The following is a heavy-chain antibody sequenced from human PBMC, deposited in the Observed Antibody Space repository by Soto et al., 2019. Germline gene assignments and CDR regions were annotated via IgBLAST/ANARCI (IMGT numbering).Heavy chain of an antibody. CDR3: AKDGGSGWYPNNWFDP. V-gene: IGHV3-23*01. J-gene: IGHJ5*02. CDR1: GFTFSSYA. Sequence: GGSLRLSCAASGFTFSSYAMSWVRQAPGKGLEWVSAISGSGGRTYYADSVKGRFTISRDNSKNTLYLQMNSLRAEDTAVYYCAKDGGSGWYPNNWFDPWGQGTLVTVSS. D-gene: IGHD6-19*01. CDR2: ISGSGGRT.